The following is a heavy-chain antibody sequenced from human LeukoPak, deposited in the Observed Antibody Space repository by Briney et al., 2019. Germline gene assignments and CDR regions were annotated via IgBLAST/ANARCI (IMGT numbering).Heavy chain of an antibody. D-gene: IGHD5-12*01. J-gene: IGHJ4*02. V-gene: IGHV3-21*01. Sequence: GGSLRLSCAASGFTFSSYSMNSVRQAPGKGLEWVPSISSSSSYIYDADSVKGRFTISRDNAKNSMYLQMNSLRAEDTAVYYCARNSGYDKAVDYWGQGTLVTVSS. CDR3: ARNSGYDKAVDY. CDR1: GFTFSSYS. CDR2: ISSSSSYI.